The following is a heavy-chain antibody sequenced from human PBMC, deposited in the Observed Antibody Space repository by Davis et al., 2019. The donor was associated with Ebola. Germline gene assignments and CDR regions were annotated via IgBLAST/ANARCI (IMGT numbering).Heavy chain of an antibody. CDR3: ARDREIEYSSSRPLVGGGYYYGMDV. CDR2: IKQDGSEK. D-gene: IGHD6-6*01. V-gene: IGHV3-7*01. CDR1: GFTVSSNY. J-gene: IGHJ6*02. Sequence: GESLKISCAASGFTVSSNYMSWVRQAPGKGLEWVANIKQDGSEKYYVDSVKGRFTISRDNAKNSLYLQMNSLRAEDTAVYYCARDREIEYSSSRPLVGGGYYYGMDVWGQGTTVTVSS.